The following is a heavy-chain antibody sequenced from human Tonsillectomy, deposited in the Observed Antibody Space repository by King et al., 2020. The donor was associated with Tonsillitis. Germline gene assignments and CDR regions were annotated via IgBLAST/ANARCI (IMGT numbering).Heavy chain of an antibody. Sequence: LQLQESGPGLVKLSETLSLTCTVSGGSISSSYFWGWIRQPPGKGLEWIGSIYYSGITYYSPSLKSRVTISVDTSKNQFSLKLSSMTAADTAVYYCARRPYDILTVGFDYWGQGTLVTVSS. D-gene: IGHD3-9*01. J-gene: IGHJ4*02. V-gene: IGHV4-39*01. CDR3: ARRPYDILTVGFDY. CDR2: IYYSGIT. CDR1: GGSISSSYF.